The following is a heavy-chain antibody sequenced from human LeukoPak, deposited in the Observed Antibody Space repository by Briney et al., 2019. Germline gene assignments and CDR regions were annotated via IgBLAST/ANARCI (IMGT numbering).Heavy chain of an antibody. D-gene: IGHD4-17*01. J-gene: IGHJ3*02. CDR3: ATDYGAYAGSAFDI. CDR2: IRYDGSNK. V-gene: IGHV3-30*02. CDR1: GFTFSSYG. Sequence: GGSLRLSCAASGFTFSSYGMHWVRQAPGKGLEWVAFIRYDGSNKYYADSVKGRFTISRDNSKNTLYLQMNSLRAEDTAVYYCATDYGAYAGSAFDIWGQGTMVTVSS.